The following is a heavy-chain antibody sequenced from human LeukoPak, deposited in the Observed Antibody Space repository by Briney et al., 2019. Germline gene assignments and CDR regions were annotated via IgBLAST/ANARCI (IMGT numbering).Heavy chain of an antibody. CDR3: AREVGATFYFDY. D-gene: IGHD1-26*01. CDR2: IKPNSGGT. Sequence: ASVKVSCKASGYTFTAYYMHWVRQAPGQGLEWMGWIKPNSGGTNYAQKFQGRVTMTRDTSINTAYMELSRLRSDDTAVYYCAREVGATFYFDYWGQGTLVTVSS. V-gene: IGHV1-2*02. J-gene: IGHJ4*02. CDR1: GYTFTAYY.